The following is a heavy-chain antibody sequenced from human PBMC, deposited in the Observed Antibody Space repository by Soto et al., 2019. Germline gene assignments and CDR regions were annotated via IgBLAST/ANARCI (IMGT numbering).Heavy chain of an antibody. J-gene: IGHJ4*02. CDR2: IIPIFGAA. D-gene: IGHD1-26*01. V-gene: IGHV1-69*01. Sequence: QVPLVQSGAEMKKPGSSVKVSCKASGGTFSSYAFSWVRQAPGQGLEWMGGIIPIFGAANYARKFQGRVTITADESTSTVYMDLSRLRSEDTAVYYCARPAYRGSYYAVYWGQGTLVTVSS. CDR3: ARPAYRGSYYAVY. CDR1: GGTFSSYA.